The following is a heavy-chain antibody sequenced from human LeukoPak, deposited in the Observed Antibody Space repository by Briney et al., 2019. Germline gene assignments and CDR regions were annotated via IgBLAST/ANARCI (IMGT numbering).Heavy chain of an antibody. CDR3: ARARGIVVPAAMEYYYYYMDV. V-gene: IGHV4-59*01. CDR2: IYYSGST. D-gene: IGHD2-2*01. J-gene: IGHJ6*03. CDR1: GGSISSYY. Sequence: SETLSLTCTVSGGSISSYYWSWIRQPPGKGLEWIGYIYYSGSTNYNPSLKSRVTISVDTSKSQFSLKLSSVTAADTAVYYCARARGIVVPAAMEYYYYYMDVWGKGTTVTVSS.